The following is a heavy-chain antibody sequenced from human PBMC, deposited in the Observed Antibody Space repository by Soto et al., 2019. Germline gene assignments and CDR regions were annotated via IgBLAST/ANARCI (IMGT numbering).Heavy chain of an antibody. CDR1: GGSISIYY. CDR3: ASAGARPQLPQIQYYYDYGMDV. D-gene: IGHD6-6*01. V-gene: IGHV4-59*01. J-gene: IGHJ6*02. CDR2: IYYSGST. Sequence: PSETLSLTCTVSGGSISIYYWSLIRQPPGKGLEWIGYIYYSGSTNYNPSLKSRVTISVDTSKNQFSLKLSSVTAADTAVYYCASAGARPQLPQIQYYYDYGMDVWGQGNTVTVSS.